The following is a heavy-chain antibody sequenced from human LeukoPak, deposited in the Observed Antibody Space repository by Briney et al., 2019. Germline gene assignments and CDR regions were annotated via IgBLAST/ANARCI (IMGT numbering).Heavy chain of an antibody. CDR3: ARDPFMTKWELTVWYYFDY. CDR1: GFTFSSYS. Sequence: PGGSLRLSCAASGFTFSSYSMNWVRQAPGKGLEWVSSISSSSSYIYYADSVRGRFTISRDNAKNSLYLQMNSLRAEDTAVYYCARDPFMTKWELTVWYYFDYWGQGTQVTVSS. CDR2: ISSSSSYI. J-gene: IGHJ4*02. V-gene: IGHV3-21*01. D-gene: IGHD1-26*01.